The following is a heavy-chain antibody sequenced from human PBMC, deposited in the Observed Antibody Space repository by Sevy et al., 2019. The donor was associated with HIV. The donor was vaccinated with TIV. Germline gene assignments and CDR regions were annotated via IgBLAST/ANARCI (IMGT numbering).Heavy chain of an antibody. CDR1: GFTFSSYW. Sequence: GGSLRLSCAASGFTFSSYWMSWVRQAPGKGLEWVANIKQDGSERYYEDSVKGRFTISRDNTKNSLYLQMNSLRVEDTAVYYCARDSQNIVEVPAATINYYYSYYMDVWGKGTTVTVSS. CDR2: IKQDGSER. D-gene: IGHD2-2*01. CDR3: ARDSQNIVEVPAATINYYYSYYMDV. J-gene: IGHJ6*03. V-gene: IGHV3-7*01.